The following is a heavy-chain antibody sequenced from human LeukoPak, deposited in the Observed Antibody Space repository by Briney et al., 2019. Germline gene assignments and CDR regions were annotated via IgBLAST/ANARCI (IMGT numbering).Heavy chain of an antibody. CDR1: GGPISSGDYY. CDR2: INYRGTT. J-gene: IGHJ4*02. Sequence: PSETLSLTCTVSGGPISSGDYYWGWIRQPPGMGPEWIASINYRGTTYYNPSLQSRVAISVDTSKNQFSLQLTSVTATDTAVYYCARVSRDSGNYYTFLDYWGQGTLVTVSS. D-gene: IGHD1-26*01. CDR3: ARVSRDSGNYYTFLDY. V-gene: IGHV4-39*07.